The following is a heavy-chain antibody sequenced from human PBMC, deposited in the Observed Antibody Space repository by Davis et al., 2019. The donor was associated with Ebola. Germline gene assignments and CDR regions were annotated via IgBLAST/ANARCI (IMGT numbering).Heavy chain of an antibody. Sequence: KVSCKGSGYSFTSYWIGWVRQMPGKGLEWMGIIYPGDSDTRYSPSFQGKVTISADKSISTAYLQWSSLKASDTAMYYCARFRSRNYYYYGMDVWGQGTTVTVSS. D-gene: IGHD1-14*01. J-gene: IGHJ6*02. CDR2: IYPGDSDT. CDR1: GYSFTSYW. V-gene: IGHV5-51*01. CDR3: ARFRSRNYYYYGMDV.